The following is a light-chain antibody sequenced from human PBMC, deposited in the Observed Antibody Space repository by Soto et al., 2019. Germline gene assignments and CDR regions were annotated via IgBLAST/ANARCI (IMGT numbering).Light chain of an antibody. V-gene: IGLV1-40*01. CDR2: GNN. Sequence: QSAVTQPPSVSGAPGQRVPISCTGISSNIGAGYDVHWYQQFPGTAPKLLIYGNNNRPSGIPDRFSGSKSGTSASLAITGLQAEDEADYYCQSFDTRLNSVVFGGGTKVTVL. CDR3: QSFDTRLNSVV. CDR1: SSNIGAGYD. J-gene: IGLJ2*01.